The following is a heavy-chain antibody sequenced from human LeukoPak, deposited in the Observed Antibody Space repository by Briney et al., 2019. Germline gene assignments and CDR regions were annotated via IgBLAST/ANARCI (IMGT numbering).Heavy chain of an antibody. CDR1: GFTFSSYT. J-gene: IGHJ4*02. Sequence: GGSLRLSCAASGFTFSSYTMSWVRQAPGKGLEWVSEIIGPGTAHYYANSVKGRFTFSENNPKNQRYLQMKTLIAETTAVYYVALIGGDPGYWGQGTMVTVSS. CDR3: ALIGGDPGY. V-gene: IGHV3-23*01. CDR2: IIGPGTA. D-gene: IGHD3-10*01.